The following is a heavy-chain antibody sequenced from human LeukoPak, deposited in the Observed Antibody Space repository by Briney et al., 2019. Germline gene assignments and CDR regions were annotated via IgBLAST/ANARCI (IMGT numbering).Heavy chain of an antibody. D-gene: IGHD1-26*01. CDR2: IYTSGST. CDR1: GGSISSYY. Sequence: PSETLSLTCPVSGGSISSYYLSWLRQPAGQGLEWIGRIYTSGSTNYNPALMSRVTMSVDTSKNQFSLKLTSVAAADTAVYYCARVGGNGAFDIWGQGTMVTVSS. CDR3: ARVGGNGAFDI. V-gene: IGHV4-4*07. J-gene: IGHJ3*02.